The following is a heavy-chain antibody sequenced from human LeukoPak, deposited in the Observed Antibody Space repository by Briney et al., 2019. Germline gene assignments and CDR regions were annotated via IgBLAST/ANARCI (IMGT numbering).Heavy chain of an antibody. CDR2: ISGSGGST. V-gene: IGHV3-23*01. J-gene: IGHJ4*02. Sequence: GESLRLSCAASGFTFSSYAMSWVRQAPGKRLEWVSPISGSGGSTYYADSVKGRFTISRDNPKQTLNLQMNSRRAADTAVYYCAGWSGYKDYWGQGTLVTVSS. D-gene: IGHD3-3*01. CDR3: AGWSGYKDY. CDR1: GFTFSSYA.